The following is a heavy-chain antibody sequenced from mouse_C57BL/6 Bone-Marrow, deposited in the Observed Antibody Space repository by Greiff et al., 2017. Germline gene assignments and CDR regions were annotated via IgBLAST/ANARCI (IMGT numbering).Heavy chain of an antibody. Sequence: DVKLVESGGGLVKPGGSLKLSCAASGFTFSSYAMSWVRQTPEKRLEWVATISDGGSYTYYPDNVKGRFTISRDNAKNNLYLQMSHLKSEDTAMYYCARAAYYSNCDFDYWGQGTTLSVSS. CDR3: ARAAYYSNCDFDY. CDR2: ISDGGSYT. D-gene: IGHD2-5*01. CDR1: GFTFSSYA. V-gene: IGHV5-4*03. J-gene: IGHJ2*01.